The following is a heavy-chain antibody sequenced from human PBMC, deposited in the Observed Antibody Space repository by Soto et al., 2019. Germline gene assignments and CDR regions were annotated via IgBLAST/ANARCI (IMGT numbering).Heavy chain of an antibody. CDR2: ISYSGST. V-gene: IGHV4-31*03. J-gene: IGHJ6*02. Sequence: QVQLQESGPGLVKPSQTLSLTCTVSGGSIRNSGYYWSWIRQLPGKGLEWIGFISYSGSTDYAPSLKSRATMSVDTSKNQFSLNLSSVTAADTAVYYCGRDAVTKRDFYYYGMDVLGRGTTVTVSS. D-gene: IGHD1-1*01. CDR3: GRDAVTKRDFYYYGMDV. CDR1: GGSIRNSGYY.